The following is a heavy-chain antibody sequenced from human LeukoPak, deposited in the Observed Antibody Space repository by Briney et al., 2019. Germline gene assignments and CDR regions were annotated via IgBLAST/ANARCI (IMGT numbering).Heavy chain of an antibody. J-gene: IGHJ6*03. Sequence: SETLSLTCTVSGDSISNNNYYWGWIRQPPGKGLEWIGGLYSGGSAYYDPSLRSRVTISVDTSKNQFSLKLSSVTASDTAVYHCARHQYYYYMDVWGTGTTVTVSS. V-gene: IGHV4-39*01. CDR2: LYSGGSA. CDR3: ARHQYYYYMDV. CDR1: GDSISNNNYY.